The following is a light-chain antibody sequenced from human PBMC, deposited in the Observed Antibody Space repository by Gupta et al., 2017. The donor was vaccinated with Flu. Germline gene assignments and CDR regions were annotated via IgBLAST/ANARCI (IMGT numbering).Light chain of an antibody. CDR2: DAS. J-gene: IGKJ4*01. CDR1: QSISSY. CDR3: QQTYTSPLT. Sequence: DIQMTQSPSSLSASVGDRVTITCRASQSISSYLNWYQQKPGRAAKLLIYDASSLRSGVPSRFSGSGSGTDFTLTISSLRPEDFATYYCQQTYTSPLTFGGGTKVEIK. V-gene: IGKV1-39*01.